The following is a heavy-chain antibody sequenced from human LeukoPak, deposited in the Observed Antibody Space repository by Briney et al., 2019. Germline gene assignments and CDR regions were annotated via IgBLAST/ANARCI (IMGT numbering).Heavy chain of an antibody. CDR1: GFTFSSYG. CDR2: ISYDGSNK. J-gene: IGHJ4*02. Sequence: PGGSLRLSCAASGFTFSSYGMHWVRQAPGKGLEWVAVISYDGSNKYYADSVKGRFTISRDNSKNTLYLQMSSLRPDDTAVYFCVRGTGYWGQGTLVTVSS. CDR3: VRGTGY. V-gene: IGHV3-30*03.